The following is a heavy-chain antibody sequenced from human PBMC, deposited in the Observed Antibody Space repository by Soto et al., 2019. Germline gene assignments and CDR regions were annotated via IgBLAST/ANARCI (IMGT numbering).Heavy chain of an antibody. D-gene: IGHD2-15*01. CDR1: GFTFSSNY. CDR2: IYSGGST. Sequence: GGSLRLSCAASGFTFSSNYMSWVRQAPGKGLEWVSVIYSGGSTYYADSVKGRFTISRDNSKNTLYLQMNSLRAEDTAVYYCARDLGYCSGGSCWNDAFDIWGQGTMVNVSS. CDR3: ARDLGYCSGGSCWNDAFDI. J-gene: IGHJ3*02. V-gene: IGHV3-66*01.